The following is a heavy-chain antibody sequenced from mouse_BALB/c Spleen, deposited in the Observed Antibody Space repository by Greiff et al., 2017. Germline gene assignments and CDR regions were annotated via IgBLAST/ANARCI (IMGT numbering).Heavy chain of an antibody. Sequence: QVQLQQSGAELAKPGASVKMSCKASGYTFTSYWMHWVKQRPGQGLEWIGYINPSTGYTEYNQKFKDKATLTVDKSSSTAYIQLSSLTSEDSAVYYCARRWIYSNYFDYWGQGTTLTVSS. CDR2: INPSTGYT. J-gene: IGHJ2*01. CDR3: ARRWIYSNYFDY. D-gene: IGHD2-1*01. CDR1: GYTFTSYW. V-gene: IGHV1-7*01.